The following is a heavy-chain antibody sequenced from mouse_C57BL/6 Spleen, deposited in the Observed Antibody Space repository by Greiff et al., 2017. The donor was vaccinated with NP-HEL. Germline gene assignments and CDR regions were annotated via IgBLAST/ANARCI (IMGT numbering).Heavy chain of an antibody. Sequence: VQLQQSGAELMKPGASVKLSCKASGYTFTGYWIEWVKQRPGHGLEWIGEILPGSGSTNYTEKFKGQATFTADTTSNTAYMQLSSLTTEDSASYYCARGHYYGNNSFAYWGQGTLVTVSA. CDR3: ARGHYYGNNSFAY. CDR1: GYTFTGYW. CDR2: ILPGSGST. D-gene: IGHD1-2*01. V-gene: IGHV1-9*01. J-gene: IGHJ3*01.